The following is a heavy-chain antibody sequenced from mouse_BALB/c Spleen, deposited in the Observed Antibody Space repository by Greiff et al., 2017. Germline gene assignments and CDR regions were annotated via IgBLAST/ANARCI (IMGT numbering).Heavy chain of an antibody. CDR2: ISSGSSTI. J-gene: IGHJ3*01. V-gene: IGHV5-17*02. Sequence: EVQLQESGGGLVQPGGSRKLSCAASGFTFSSFGMHWVRQAPEKGLEWVAYISSGSSTIYYADTVKGRFTISRDNPKNTLFLQMTSLRSEDTAMYYCARSGDYRYEGWFAYWGQGTLVTVSA. D-gene: IGHD2-14*01. CDR3: ARSGDYRYEGWFAY. CDR1: GFTFSSFG.